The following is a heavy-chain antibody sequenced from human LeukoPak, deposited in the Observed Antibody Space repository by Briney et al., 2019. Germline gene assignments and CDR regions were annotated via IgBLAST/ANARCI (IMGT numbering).Heavy chain of an antibody. J-gene: IGHJ4*02. Sequence: PSETLSLTCAVSGGSISSSNWWSWVRQPPGKGLEWIGEIYHSGSTNYNPSLKSRVTISVDKSKNQFSLKLSSVTAADTAVYYCARDSRGLYSSSSTGFDYWGQGTLVTVSS. V-gene: IGHV4-4*02. CDR2: IYHSGST. D-gene: IGHD6-13*01. CDR3: ARDSRGLYSSSSTGFDY. CDR1: GGSISSSNW.